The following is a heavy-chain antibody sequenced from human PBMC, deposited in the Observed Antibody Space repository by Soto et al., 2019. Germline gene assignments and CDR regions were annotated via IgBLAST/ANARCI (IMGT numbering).Heavy chain of an antibody. CDR1: GFTFTGYS. V-gene: IGHV3-23*01. CDR2: ISGTGYNT. Sequence: VQVLESGGDLVQRGGSLRLSCAASGFTFTGYSMSWVRQAPGKGLEWVSGISGTGYNTYYADTVQGRFTISRDNSKNTLYLQMDSLRAEDTALYYCARSLGDHWDEYYFDYWGQGTRVTVSS. CDR3: ARSLGDHWDEYYFDY. J-gene: IGHJ4*02. D-gene: IGHD1-1*01.